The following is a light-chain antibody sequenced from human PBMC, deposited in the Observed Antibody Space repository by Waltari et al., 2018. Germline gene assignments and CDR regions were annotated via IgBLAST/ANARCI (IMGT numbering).Light chain of an antibody. CDR3: QQYYTNPQT. CDR2: WAS. J-gene: IGKJ1*01. CDR1: QSVLHNSNNKNY. Sequence: DIVMTQSPDSLAVSLGERATINRKSSQSVLHNSNNKNYLAWYQQKLGQPPELLIYWASTRESGVPDRFSGSGSGTDFTLTISSLQAEDVAVYYCQQYYTNPQTFGQGTKVEIK. V-gene: IGKV4-1*01.